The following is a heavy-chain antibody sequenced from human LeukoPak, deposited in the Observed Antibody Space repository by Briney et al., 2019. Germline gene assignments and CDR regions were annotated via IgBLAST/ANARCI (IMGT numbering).Heavy chain of an antibody. J-gene: IGHJ5*01. V-gene: IGHV4-59*08. CDR1: VGSISIYY. D-gene: IGHD6-19*01. CDR3: AVGYSSVWYGC. Sequence: SETLSLTCAFSVGSISIYYGSGIRQPPGKGLEWRGYIYYSGSTNYTPPLKSRVTISVDTSKNQFSLKLSSVPAADTAVYDCAVGYSSVWYGCWGQPTLVTVPS. CDR2: IYYSGST.